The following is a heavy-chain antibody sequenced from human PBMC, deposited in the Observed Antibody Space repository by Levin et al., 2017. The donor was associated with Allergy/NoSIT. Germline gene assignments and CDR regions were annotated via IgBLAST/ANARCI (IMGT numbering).Heavy chain of an antibody. D-gene: IGHD2-2*01. CDR3: ARDQIVVVPAAIAYAFDS. CDR2: ISYDGSNK. V-gene: IGHV3-30-3*01. Sequence: LSLTCAASGFTFSSYAMHWVRQAPGKGLEWVAVISYDGSNKYYADSVKGRFTISRDNSKNTLYLQMNSLRAEDTAVYYCARDQIVVVPAAIAYAFDSWGQGTMVTVSS. CDR1: GFTFSSYA. J-gene: IGHJ3*02.